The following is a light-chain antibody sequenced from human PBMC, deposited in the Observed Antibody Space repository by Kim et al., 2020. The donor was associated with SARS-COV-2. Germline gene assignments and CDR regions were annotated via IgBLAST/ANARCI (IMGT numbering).Light chain of an antibody. CDR3: QSYDSRLSAVV. CDR2: DDT. J-gene: IGLJ2*01. V-gene: IGLV1-40*01. Sequence: QSVLTQPPSVSGAPGQRVTISCTGSSSNIGAGYDVHWYQHPPGRAPKLLIFDDTRRPSGVPDRLSGSKSGTSATLAITGLQAEDEADYYCQSYDSRLSAVVFGGGTQLTVL. CDR1: SSNIGAGYD.